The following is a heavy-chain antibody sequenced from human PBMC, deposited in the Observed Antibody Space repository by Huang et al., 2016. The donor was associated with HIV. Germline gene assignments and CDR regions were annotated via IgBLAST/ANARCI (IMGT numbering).Heavy chain of an antibody. D-gene: IGHD5-18*01. CDR1: GGTVSSFS. J-gene: IGHJ4*02. V-gene: IGHV1-69*10. CDR2: IIPLHDKT. CDR3: VRGVGNSNRGFDI. Sequence: QVQLVQSGAEMKKSGSSVKVSCKASGGTVSSFSFTWVRQAPGHGLEWMGGIIPLHDKTDLAQKFRGRVTLTEDESTNTAFMELSGLTSQDTAVYYCVRGVGNSNRGFDIWGQGTLVTVS.